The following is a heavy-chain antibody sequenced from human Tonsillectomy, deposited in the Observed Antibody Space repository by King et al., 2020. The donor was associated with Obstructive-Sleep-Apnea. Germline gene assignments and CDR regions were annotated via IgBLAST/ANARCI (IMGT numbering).Heavy chain of an antibody. Sequence: VQLVESGGGLVQPGGSLKLSCVTSGFTFSSYAMSWVRQAPGKGLEWVSSIISGVKTYYADSVKGRFTISPDNSKNTLYLQMNSLRAEDTAVYYCAKDIGTTVTRDYWGQGTLVTVSS. J-gene: IGHJ4*02. CDR2: IISGVKT. CDR3: AKDIGTTVTRDY. D-gene: IGHD4-17*01. CDR1: GFTFSSYA. V-gene: IGHV3-23*04.